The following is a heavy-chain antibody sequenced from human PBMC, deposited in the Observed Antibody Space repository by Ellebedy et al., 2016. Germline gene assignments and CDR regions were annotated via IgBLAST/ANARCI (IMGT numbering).Heavy chain of an antibody. J-gene: IGHJ5*02. V-gene: IGHV4-59*08. CDR2: IYYSGST. CDR1: GGSISSYY. CDR3: ARTLPRYCSSITCYKGWFNP. Sequence: SETLSLTXTVSGGSISSYYWSWIRQPPGKGLEWIGYIYYSGSTNYNPSLKSRVTISVDTSKNQFSLKLSSVTAADTAVYYCARTLPRYCSSITCYKGWFNPWGQGTLVTVSS. D-gene: IGHD2-2*02.